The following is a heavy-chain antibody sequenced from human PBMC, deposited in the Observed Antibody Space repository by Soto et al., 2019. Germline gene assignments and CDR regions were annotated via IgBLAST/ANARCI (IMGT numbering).Heavy chain of an antibody. Sequence: GGSLRLSCAASGFTFSDYYMSWIRQAPGKGLEWVSYISSSGSTIYYADSVKGRFTISRDNAKNSLYLQMNSLRAEDTAVYYCARVERGYSYGYNYYFMDVCGQGTSVTGSS. V-gene: IGHV3-11*01. J-gene: IGHJ6*03. D-gene: IGHD5-18*01. CDR3: ARVERGYSYGYNYYFMDV. CDR2: ISSSGSTI. CDR1: GFTFSDYY.